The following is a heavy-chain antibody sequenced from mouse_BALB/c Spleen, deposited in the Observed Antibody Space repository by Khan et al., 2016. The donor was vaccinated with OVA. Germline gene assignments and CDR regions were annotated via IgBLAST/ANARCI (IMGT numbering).Heavy chain of an antibody. Sequence: QVQLKQSGPELKKPGEIVKISCKASGYSFKNYGMNWVKQSPGKALKWMGWINTYTGKQTYADDFKGRFDLSLETSASTAYLQINNLKNDDTATYFCARPPYFSYTLDHWGQGTSVTVSS. CDR1: GYSFKNYG. CDR2: INTYTGKQ. J-gene: IGHJ4*01. CDR3: ARPPYFSYTLDH. V-gene: IGHV9-3-1*01. D-gene: IGHD2-10*01.